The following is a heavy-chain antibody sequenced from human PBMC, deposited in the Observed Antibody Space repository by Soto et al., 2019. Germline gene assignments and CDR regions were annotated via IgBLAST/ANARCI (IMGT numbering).Heavy chain of an antibody. CDR3: ARVESGSYTVDAFDI. CDR2: IIPIFGTA. Sequence: VKVSCKASGGTFSSYAISWVRQAPGQGLEWMGGIIPIFGTANYAQKFQGRVTITADESTSTAYMELSSLRSEDTAVYYCARVESGSYTVDAFDIWGQGTMVTVSS. CDR1: GGTFSSYA. V-gene: IGHV1-69*13. J-gene: IGHJ3*02. D-gene: IGHD1-26*01.